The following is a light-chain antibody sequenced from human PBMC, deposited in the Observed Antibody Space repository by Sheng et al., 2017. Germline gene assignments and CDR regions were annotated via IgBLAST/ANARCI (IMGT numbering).Light chain of an antibody. CDR3: QQFNTYPLT. CDR2: DAS. Sequence: IQMTQSPPSLSASVGDRVIITCRASQVISSALAWYQQKPGKAPKLLMYDASTLQSGVPSRFRGSGSGTDFTLTISSVQPEDFATYYCQQFNTYPLTFGQGTKVEVK. CDR1: QVISSA. V-gene: IGKV1-13*02. J-gene: IGKJ1*01.